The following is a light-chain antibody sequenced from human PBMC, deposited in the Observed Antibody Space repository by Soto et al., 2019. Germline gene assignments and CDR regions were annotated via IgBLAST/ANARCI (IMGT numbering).Light chain of an antibody. V-gene: IGKV1-39*01. CDR3: QQSHNVPFT. CDR1: QTISNY. Sequence: DIQMTQSPASLAASLGDRITISCRASQTISNYLNWYHQKPGEAPKILIYGASTLQSGVPSSVSGSGSGTEFTLSISSLQPDDFGTYYCQQSHNVPFTFGPGTKVDVK. J-gene: IGKJ3*01. CDR2: GAS.